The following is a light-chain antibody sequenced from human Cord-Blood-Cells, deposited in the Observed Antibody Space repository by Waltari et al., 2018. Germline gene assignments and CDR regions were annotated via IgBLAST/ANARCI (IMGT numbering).Light chain of an antibody. V-gene: IGKV3-11*01. CDR2: DAS. CDR1: QSVSSY. CDR3: QQRSNWSMYT. Sequence: EIVLTQSPATLSLSPGERATLSCRASQSVSSYLAWYQQKPGQAPRLLIYDASNRATCIPARFSGSGSGTDFTLTISSLEPEDFAVYYCQQRSNWSMYTFGQGTKLEIK. J-gene: IGKJ2*01.